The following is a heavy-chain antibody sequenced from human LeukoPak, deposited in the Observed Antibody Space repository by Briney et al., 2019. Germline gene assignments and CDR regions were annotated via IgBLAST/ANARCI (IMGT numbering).Heavy chain of an antibody. J-gene: IGHJ4*02. CDR2: IIPIFGTA. D-gene: IGHD3-10*01. CDR3: ARDALHYGSGSYYNN. CDR1: GGTFSSYA. Sequence: ASVKVSCKASGGTFSSYAISWVRQAPGQGLEWMGGIIPIFGTANYAQKFQGRVTMTTDTSTSTAYMELRSLRSDDTAMFYCARDALHYGSGSYYNNWGQGTLVTVSP. V-gene: IGHV1-69*05.